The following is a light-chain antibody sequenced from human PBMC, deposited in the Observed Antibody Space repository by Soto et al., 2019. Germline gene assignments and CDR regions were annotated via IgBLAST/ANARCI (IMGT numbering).Light chain of an antibody. CDR3: SAYTSTNTVI. CDR1: SSDFGGHNL. CDR2: AVT. J-gene: IGLJ2*01. Sequence: QYVLTQPASVSGSPGQSVSISCTTSSSDFGGHNLVSWYQHHPGRAPNLLIYAVTNRPSGVPDRFSGSKSGSTASLIISGLRSEDEADYYCSAYTSTNTVIFGGGTKLTVL. V-gene: IGLV2-14*03.